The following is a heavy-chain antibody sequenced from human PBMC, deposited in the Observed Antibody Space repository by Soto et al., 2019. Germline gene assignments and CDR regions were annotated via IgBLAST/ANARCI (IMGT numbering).Heavy chain of an antibody. CDR3: ASTGYSSSWYKLRAYDDYFDY. V-gene: IGHV4-31*03. J-gene: IGHJ4*02. CDR1: GGSISSGGYY. D-gene: IGHD6-13*01. CDR2: IYYSGST. Sequence: PSETLSLTCTVSGGSISSGGYYWSWIRQHPGKGLEWIGYIYYSGSTYYNPSLKSRVTISVDTSKNQFSLKLSSVTAADTAVYYCASTGYSSSWYKLRAYDDYFDYWGQGTLVTVSS.